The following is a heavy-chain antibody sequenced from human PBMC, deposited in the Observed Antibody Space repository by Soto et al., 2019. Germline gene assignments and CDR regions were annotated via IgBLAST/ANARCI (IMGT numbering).Heavy chain of an antibody. D-gene: IGHD3-10*01. J-gene: IGHJ4*02. CDR3: ARGIFGSGTANDY. V-gene: IGHV3-74*01. Sequence: EVQLVESGGGLVQPGGSLRLSCAASGFTFSGRWMHWVRQAPGKGLGWVSRINGDGSGTSYADFVKGRFTISRDDAKNTLCLQMNGLRAEDTAVYYCARGIFGSGTANDYWGQGTLVTVSS. CDR2: INGDGSGT. CDR1: GFTFSGRW.